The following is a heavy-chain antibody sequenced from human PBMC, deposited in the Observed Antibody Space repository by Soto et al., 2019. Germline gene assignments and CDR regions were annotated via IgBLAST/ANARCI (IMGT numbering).Heavy chain of an antibody. D-gene: IGHD2-2*01. CDR1: GFAFSSYS. CDR3: ARDLVPAANVLDYYYYGMDV. V-gene: IGHV3-21*01. Sequence: GGSLRLSCAASGFAFSSYSMNWVRQAPGKGLEWVSSISSSSSYIYYADSVKGRFTISRDNAKNSLYLQMNSLRAEDTAVYYCARDLVPAANVLDYYYYGMDVWGQGTTVTVSS. J-gene: IGHJ6*02. CDR2: ISSSSSYI.